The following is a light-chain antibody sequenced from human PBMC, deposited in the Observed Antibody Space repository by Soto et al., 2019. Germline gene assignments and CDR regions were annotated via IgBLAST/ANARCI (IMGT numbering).Light chain of an antibody. V-gene: IGLV2-14*01. J-gene: IGLJ3*02. CDR2: DVS. CDR1: SSDVGGYNY. Sequence: QSALTQPASVSGSPGQLITISCTGTSSDVGGYNYVSWYQQHPGKAPKLMIYDVSNRPSGVSNRFSGSKSGNTASLTISGLQAEDEADYYCSSYTSSSTLNWVFGGGTQLTVL. CDR3: SSYTSSSTLNWV.